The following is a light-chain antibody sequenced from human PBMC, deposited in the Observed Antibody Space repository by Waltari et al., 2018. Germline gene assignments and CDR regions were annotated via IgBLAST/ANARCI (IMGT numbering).Light chain of an antibody. Sequence: DTVMTQSPGTLSVSPGERATLSCRASQNVNSHLAWYQQNFGQAPRLLIYGASNRAIGIPARVSGSGSGTELTLTINSLQSEDFAVDYCQKYNNGPPGTFGQGTKVEFK. CDR1: QNVNSH. CDR2: GAS. V-gene: IGKV3-15*01. CDR3: QKYNNGPPGT. J-gene: IGKJ2*01.